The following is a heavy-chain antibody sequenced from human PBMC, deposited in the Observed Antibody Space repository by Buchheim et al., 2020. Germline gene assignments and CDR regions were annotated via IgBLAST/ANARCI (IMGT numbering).Heavy chain of an antibody. V-gene: IGHV3-7*01. Sequence: EVQLVESGGGLVQPGGSLRLSCAASGFTFSSYWMSWVRQAPGKGLEWVANIKQDGSEKYYVDSVKGRFTISRDNAKNSLYLQMNSLRAEDTAVYYCARGYYDFWSGLDNWFDPWGQGTL. D-gene: IGHD3-3*01. CDR3: ARGYYDFWSGLDNWFDP. J-gene: IGHJ5*02. CDR2: IKQDGSEK. CDR1: GFTFSSYW.